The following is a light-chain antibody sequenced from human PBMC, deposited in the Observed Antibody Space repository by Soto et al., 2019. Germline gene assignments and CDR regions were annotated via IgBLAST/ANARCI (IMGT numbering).Light chain of an antibody. V-gene: IGKV3D-15*01. CDR1: QSVSSSS. J-gene: IGKJ1*01. Sequence: EIVLTQSPGTLSLSPGERATLSCRASQSVSSSSLAWYQQKPGQSPRLLIYDASNRATGVPARFSGSGSGTEFTLTISSLQSEDFAVYYCQQYNNWPGTFGQGTKVDIK. CDR3: QQYNNWPGT. CDR2: DAS.